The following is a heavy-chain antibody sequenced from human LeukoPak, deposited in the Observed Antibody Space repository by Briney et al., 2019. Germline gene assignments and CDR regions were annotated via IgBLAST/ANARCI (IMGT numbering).Heavy chain of an antibody. V-gene: IGHV3-23*01. CDR3: AKDFRAYSSGWYYFDY. J-gene: IGHJ4*02. Sequence: PGGSLIFSCAASGFTFSNYAMSWVRQAPGEGLDWGSSISDSGDSAYYADSVKGRFTISRDNSKNILYLEVNRLRAEDTAVYFCAKDFRAYSSGWYYFDYWGEGGLVTDSS. CDR1: GFTFSNYA. CDR2: ISDSGDSA. D-gene: IGHD6-19*01.